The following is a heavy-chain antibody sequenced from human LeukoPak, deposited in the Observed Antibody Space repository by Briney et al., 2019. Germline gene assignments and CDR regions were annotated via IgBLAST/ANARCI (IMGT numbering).Heavy chain of an antibody. V-gene: IGHV4-38-2*02. Sequence: ASETLSLTCSVSGYSISSGYNRGWIRQPPGKGPEWIGSTHHNGPTFYHPSLKSRVTISVDTSLNQVSLNLNSVTAADTAVYYCAREQWGSTFPDYWGQGVLVIVSS. CDR3: AREQWGSTFPDY. D-gene: IGHD1-26*01. CDR2: THHNGPT. CDR1: GYSISSGYN. J-gene: IGHJ4*02.